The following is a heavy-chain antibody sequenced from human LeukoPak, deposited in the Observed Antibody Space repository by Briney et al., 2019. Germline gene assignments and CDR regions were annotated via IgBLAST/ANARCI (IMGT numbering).Heavy chain of an antibody. J-gene: IGHJ2*01. CDR1: GFTFSSYG. V-gene: IGHV3-33*01. CDR3: ARDSYNYYGYRFFDL. D-gene: IGHD1-20*01. CDR2: IWYDGRNK. Sequence: PGGSLRLSCAASGFTFSSYGMHWVRQAPGKGLEWVAVIWYDGRNKFYADSLKGRFTISRDNSKNTLYLQMNSLRAEDTAVYYCARDSYNYYGYRFFDLWGRGTLVTVSS.